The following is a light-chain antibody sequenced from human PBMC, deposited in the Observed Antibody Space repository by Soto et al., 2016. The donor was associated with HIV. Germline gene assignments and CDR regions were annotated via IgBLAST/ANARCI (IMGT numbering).Light chain of an antibody. V-gene: IGKV1-39*01. J-gene: IGKJ2*01. CDR2: DAS. CDR3: QQSYSTPHT. CDR1: QSIGRF. Sequence: DIQMTQSPSSLSASVGDRVTITCRASQSIGRFLNWYQQISGKAPNLLIYDASSLQSGVPSRFSGSGSGTDFTLIISSLQPEDFATYYCQQSYSTPHTFGQGTKLEIK.